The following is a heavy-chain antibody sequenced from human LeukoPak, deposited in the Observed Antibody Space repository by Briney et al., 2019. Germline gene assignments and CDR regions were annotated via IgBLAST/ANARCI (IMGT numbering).Heavy chain of an antibody. J-gene: IGHJ4*02. D-gene: IGHD6-19*01. CDR3: AKSPSGWYSGHYFDY. Sequence: QTGGSLRLSCAASGFTFSSYAMSWVRQAPGKGLEWVSAISGSGGSTYYADSVKGRFTISRDNSKNTLYLQMNSLRAEDTAVYYCAKSPSGWYSGHYFDYWGQGTLVTVSS. CDR1: GFTFSSYA. V-gene: IGHV3-23*01. CDR2: ISGSGGST.